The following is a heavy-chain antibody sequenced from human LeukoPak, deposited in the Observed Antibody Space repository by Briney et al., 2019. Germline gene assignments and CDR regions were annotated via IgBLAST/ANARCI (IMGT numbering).Heavy chain of an antibody. D-gene: IGHD3-22*01. CDR2: ISSSSSTI. J-gene: IGHJ3*02. Sequence: GGSLRLSCAASGFTFSSYSMNWVRQAPGKGLEWVSYISSSSSTIYYADSVKGRFTISRDNAKNSLYLQMNSLRAEDTAVYYCARDVPLRRPAYYYDSSGYFDIWGQGTMVTVSS. V-gene: IGHV3-48*04. CDR1: GFTFSSYS. CDR3: ARDVPLRRPAYYYDSSGYFDI.